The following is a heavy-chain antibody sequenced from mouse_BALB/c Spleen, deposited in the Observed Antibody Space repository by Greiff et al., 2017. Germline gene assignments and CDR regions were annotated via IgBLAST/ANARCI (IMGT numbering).Heavy chain of an antibody. D-gene: IGHD1-1*01. CDR3: TRGAITTVVAPYFDY. CDR2: IYPGNSDT. V-gene: IGHV1-5*01. J-gene: IGHJ2*01. CDR1: GYTFTSYW. Sequence: VQLQQSGAELVKPGASVKLSCKASGYTFTSYWMHWVKQRPGQGLEWIGAIYPGNSDTSYNQKFKGKAKLTAVTSTSTAYMELSSLTNEDSAVYYCTRGAITTVVAPYFDYWGQGTTLTVSS.